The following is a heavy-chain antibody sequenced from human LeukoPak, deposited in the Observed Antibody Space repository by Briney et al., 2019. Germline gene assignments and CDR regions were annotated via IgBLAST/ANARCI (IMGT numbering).Heavy chain of an antibody. CDR2: INPNSGDT. Sequence: ASVKVSCKASGYAFTGYYMYWVRQAPGQGLEWVGWINPNSGDTNYAQMLQGRVTMTRDTSISTAYMELSRLTADDTAVYYCARATGWLPFDYWGQGTLVTVSS. V-gene: IGHV1-2*02. CDR1: GYAFTGYY. D-gene: IGHD1-1*01. J-gene: IGHJ4*02. CDR3: ARATGWLPFDY.